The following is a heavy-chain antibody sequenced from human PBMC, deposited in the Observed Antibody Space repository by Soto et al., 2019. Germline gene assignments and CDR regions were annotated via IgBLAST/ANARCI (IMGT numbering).Heavy chain of an antibody. CDR1: GGSISSSSYY. J-gene: IGHJ2*01. CDR3: ARHFTMVRPRAFDL. CDR2: IYYSGST. Sequence: QLQLQESGPGLVKPSETLSLTCTVSGGSISSSSYYWGWIRQPPGKGLEWIGSIYYSGSTYYNPSLMSRVTIPVDTSKTSFSLKLSDVTAAHTAAYYCARHFTMVRPRAFDLWGRGTLVTVSS. V-gene: IGHV4-39*01. D-gene: IGHD3-10*01.